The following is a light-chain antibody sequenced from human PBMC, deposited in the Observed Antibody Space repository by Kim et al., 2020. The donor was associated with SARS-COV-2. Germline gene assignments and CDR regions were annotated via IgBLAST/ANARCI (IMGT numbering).Light chain of an antibody. Sequence: SYELTRPPSVSVSPGQTASITCSGDKLGDKYACWYQQKPGQSPVLVIYQDNKRPSGIPERFSGSNSGNTATLTISGTQAMDEADYYCQAWDSSTAVFGGGTQLTVL. CDR2: QDN. CDR1: KLGDKY. CDR3: QAWDSSTAV. J-gene: IGLJ2*01. V-gene: IGLV3-1*01.